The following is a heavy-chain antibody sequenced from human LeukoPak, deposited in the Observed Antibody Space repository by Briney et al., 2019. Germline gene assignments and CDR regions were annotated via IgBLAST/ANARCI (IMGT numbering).Heavy chain of an antibody. Sequence: SVNVSCQSSGYTFPSYYMHWVRQAPGQGLEWMGIINPSGCSTSYAQKFQGRVTMTRDTSTSTVYMELSSLRSEDTAVYYCALILEWPKSFDFWGQGTLVTVSS. CDR3: ALILEWPKSFDF. D-gene: IGHD3-3*01. CDR2: INPSGCST. J-gene: IGHJ4*02. V-gene: IGHV1-46*01. CDR1: GYTFPSYY.